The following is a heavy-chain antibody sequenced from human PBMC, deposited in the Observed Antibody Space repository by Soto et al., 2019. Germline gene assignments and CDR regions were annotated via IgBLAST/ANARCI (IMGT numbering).Heavy chain of an antibody. Sequence: GGSLRLSCATSGFTFSNFVMRWVRQTPGKGLEWVSTITSTGGDTYYADSVKGRFTISRDNSKNTLYLQMSSLRAEDTALYYCTKASSDRHHMDVWGQGTTVTVSS. CDR2: ITSTGGDT. V-gene: IGHV3-23*01. CDR1: GFTFSNFV. J-gene: IGHJ6*02. CDR3: TKASSDRHHMDV.